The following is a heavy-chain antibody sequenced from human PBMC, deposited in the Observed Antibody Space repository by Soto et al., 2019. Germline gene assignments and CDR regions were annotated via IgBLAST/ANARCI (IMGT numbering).Heavy chain of an antibody. CDR3: AREGGESSDGLYYFDS. V-gene: IGHV4-30-4*01. D-gene: IGHD3-16*01. Sequence: PSETLSLTCTVSGGSTSSDNYWSWIRQPPGKGLEWIGHIYYSGNTDYNPSLKSRLAISIDTSKNQSSLKLSSVTAADTAVYFCAREGGESSDGLYYFDSCGHGSLVTVSS. J-gene: IGHJ4*01. CDR2: IYYSGNT. CDR1: GGSTSSDNY.